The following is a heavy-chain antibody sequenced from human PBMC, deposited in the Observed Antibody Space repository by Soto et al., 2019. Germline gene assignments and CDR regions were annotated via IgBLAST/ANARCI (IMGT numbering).Heavy chain of an antibody. V-gene: IGHV3-30-3*01. J-gene: IGHJ6*02. CDR3: ARDRRRDYYYYYGMDV. CDR1: GFAFSSYA. CDR2: ISYDGSNK. Sequence: GGSLRLSCAASGFAFSSYAMHWVRQAPGKGLEWVAVISYDGSNKYYADSVKGRFTISRDNSKNTLYLQMNSLRAEDTAVYYCARDRRRDYYYYYGMDVWGQGTTVTVSS.